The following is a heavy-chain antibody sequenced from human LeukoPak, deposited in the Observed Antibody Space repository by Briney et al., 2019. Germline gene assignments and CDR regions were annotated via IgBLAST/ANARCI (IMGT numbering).Heavy chain of an antibody. Sequence: PGGSLRLSCAASGFTFSNYSMNWVRQAPGKGLMWVSRITSDGSSTNYADSVKGRFTISRDNAKNTLYLQMNSLRAEDTAVYYCARGGYSPNDYWGQGTLVTVSS. CDR1: GFTFSNYS. CDR2: ITSDGSST. J-gene: IGHJ4*02. CDR3: ARGGYSPNDY. V-gene: IGHV3-74*01. D-gene: IGHD5-24*01.